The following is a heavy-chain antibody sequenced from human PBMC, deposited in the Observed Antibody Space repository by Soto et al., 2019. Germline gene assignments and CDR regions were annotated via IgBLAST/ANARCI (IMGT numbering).Heavy chain of an antibody. CDR2: IIPIFGTA. CDR3: ANAYYDSSGYYYHFDY. CDR1: GGTFSSYA. Sequence: GASVKVSCKASGGTFSSYAISWVRQAPGQGLEWMGGIIPIFGTANYAQKFQGRVTITADESTSTAYMELSSLRSEDTAVYYCANAYYDSSGYYYHFDYWGQGTLVTVSS. J-gene: IGHJ4*02. V-gene: IGHV1-69*13. D-gene: IGHD3-22*01.